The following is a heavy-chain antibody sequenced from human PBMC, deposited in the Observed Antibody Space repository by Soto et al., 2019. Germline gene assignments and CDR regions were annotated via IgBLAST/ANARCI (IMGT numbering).Heavy chain of an antibody. CDR2: IYYSGST. CDR1: GGSISSSSYY. CDR3: ARRNSSWFYYFDY. D-gene: IGHD6-13*01. Sequence: QLQLQESGPGLVKPSETLSLTCTVSGGSISSSSYYWGWIRQPPGKGLEWIGSIYYSGSTYYNPSLKSRVXXSXDXCKNQFSLKLSSVTAADTAVYYCARRNSSWFYYFDYWGQGTLVTVSS. J-gene: IGHJ4*02. V-gene: IGHV4-39*01.